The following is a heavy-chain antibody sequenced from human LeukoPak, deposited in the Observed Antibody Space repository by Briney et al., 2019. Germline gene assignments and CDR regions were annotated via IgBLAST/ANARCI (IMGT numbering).Heavy chain of an antibody. CDR2: ISSSSSYI. Sequence: GGTLRLSCAASGFTFSSYSRNWVRQAPGKGLEWVSSISSSSSYIYYADSVKGRFTISRDNAKNSLYLQMNSLRAEDTAVYYCARVVDFWSVSDASDVWGQGTMVTVSS. D-gene: IGHD3-3*01. CDR1: GFTFSSYS. J-gene: IGHJ3*01. CDR3: ARVVDFWSVSDASDV. V-gene: IGHV3-21*01.